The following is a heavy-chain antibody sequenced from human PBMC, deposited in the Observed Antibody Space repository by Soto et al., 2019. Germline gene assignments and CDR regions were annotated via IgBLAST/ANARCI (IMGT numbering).Heavy chain of an antibody. J-gene: IGHJ1*01. CDR2: INAGNGNT. Sequence: QVQLVQSGAEVKKLGASVKVSCKASGYTFTSYAMHWVRQAPGQRLEWMGWINAGNGNTKYSQKFQGRVTITRDTSASTAYMELSSLRSEDTAVYYCARRDDSSGYYKYFQHWGQGTLVTVSS. D-gene: IGHD3-22*01. CDR3: ARRDDSSGYYKYFQH. V-gene: IGHV1-3*01. CDR1: GYTFTSYA.